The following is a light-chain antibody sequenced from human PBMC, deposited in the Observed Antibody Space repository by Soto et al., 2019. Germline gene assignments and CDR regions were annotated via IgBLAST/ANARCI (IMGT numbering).Light chain of an antibody. J-gene: IGKJ1*01. CDR1: QSLLDTDNRNTY. CDR3: MQRKEFPWT. V-gene: IGKV2-40*01. Sequence: DIVMTQTPLSLPVSPGEPASISCRSSQSLLDTDNRNTYLDWFHQRPGQSPRLLIYSLSSRASGVPDRFSGSGSGTDFTLKISRVEAEVVGVYYCMQRKEFPWTFGQGTKVDIK. CDR2: SLS.